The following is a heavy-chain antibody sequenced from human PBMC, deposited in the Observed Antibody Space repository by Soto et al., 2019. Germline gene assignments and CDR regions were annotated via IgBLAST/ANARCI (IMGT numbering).Heavy chain of an antibody. CDR1: GYTFTSYG. CDR3: ARGSGSYYYNWFDP. Sequence: ASVKVSCQASGYTFTSYGISWVRQAPGQGLEWMGWISAYNGNTNYAQKLQGRVTMTTDTSTSTAYMELRSLRSDDTAVYYCARGSGSYYYNWFDPWGQGTLVTVSS. V-gene: IGHV1-18*01. D-gene: IGHD3-10*01. J-gene: IGHJ5*02. CDR2: ISAYNGNT.